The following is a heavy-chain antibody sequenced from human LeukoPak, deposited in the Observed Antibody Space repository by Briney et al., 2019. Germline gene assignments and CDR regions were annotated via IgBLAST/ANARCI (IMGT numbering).Heavy chain of an antibody. V-gene: IGHV3-74*01. CDR1: GFTFSSYW. CDR3: ARSRWLDAFDY. Sequence: GSLRLSCAASGFTFSSYWTHWVRQAPGKGLVWVSRINSDGSTTNYADSVKGRFTISRDNAKNTLYLQMNSLRADDTAVYYCARSRWLDAFDYWGQGTLVTVSS. D-gene: IGHD6-19*01. J-gene: IGHJ4*02. CDR2: INSDGSTT.